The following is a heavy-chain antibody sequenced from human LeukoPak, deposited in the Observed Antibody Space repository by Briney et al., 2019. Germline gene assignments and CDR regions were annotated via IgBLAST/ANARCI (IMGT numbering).Heavy chain of an antibody. J-gene: IGHJ4*02. D-gene: IGHD5-18*01. Sequence: GGSLRLSCAASGFTFSSYAMHWVRQAPGKGLEWVAVISYDGSNKYYADSVKGRFTISRDNSKNTLYLQMNSLRAEDTAVYYCARDRVSYGPFDYWGQGTLVTVSS. V-gene: IGHV3-30-3*01. CDR3: ARDRVSYGPFDY. CDR1: GFTFSSYA. CDR2: ISYDGSNK.